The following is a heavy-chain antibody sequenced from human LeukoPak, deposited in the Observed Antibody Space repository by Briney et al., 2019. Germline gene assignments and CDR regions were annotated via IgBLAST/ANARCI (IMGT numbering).Heavy chain of an antibody. Sequence: GGSLRLSCAASGFTFDVYAMHWVRQAPGKGLEWVSGISWNSGSIGYADSVKGRFTISRDHAKNSLYLQMNSLRAEDTALYYCAKDGALEMATRGYFDYWGQGTLVTVSS. V-gene: IGHV3-9*01. CDR3: AKDGALEMATRGYFDY. CDR2: ISWNSGSI. D-gene: IGHD5-24*01. J-gene: IGHJ4*02. CDR1: GFTFDVYA.